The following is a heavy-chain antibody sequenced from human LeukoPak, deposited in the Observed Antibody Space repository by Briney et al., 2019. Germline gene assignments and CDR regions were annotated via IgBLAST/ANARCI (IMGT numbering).Heavy chain of an antibody. V-gene: IGHV4-39*02. CDR1: GGSISSSNYY. J-gene: IGHJ2*01. CDR2: IYNSGST. CDR3: ARDALGMLGVWYFDL. Sequence: PSETLSLTCTVSGGSISSSNYYWGWIRQPPGKGLEWIGSIYNSGSTYYNPSLKSRVTISVDTSKNQFSLKLSSVTAADTAVYYCARDALGMLGVWYFDLWGRGTLVTVSS. D-gene: IGHD3-10*02.